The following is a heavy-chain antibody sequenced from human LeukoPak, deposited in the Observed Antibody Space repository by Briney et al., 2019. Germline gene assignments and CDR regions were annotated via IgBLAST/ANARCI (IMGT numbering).Heavy chain of an antibody. CDR3: ARDSGYYDSSGSYHY. CDR2: IYYSGST. CDR1: GGSISSYY. D-gene: IGHD3-22*01. Sequence: PSETLSLTSTVSGGSISSYYWSWIRQPPGKGLEWIGYIYYSGSTNYNPSLKSRVTISVDTSKNQFALKLSSVTAADTAVYYCARDSGYYDSSGSYHYWGQGTLVTVSS. J-gene: IGHJ4*02. V-gene: IGHV4-59*01.